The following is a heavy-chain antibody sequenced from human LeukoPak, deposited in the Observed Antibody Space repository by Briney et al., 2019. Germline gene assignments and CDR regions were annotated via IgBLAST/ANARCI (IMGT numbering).Heavy chain of an antibody. CDR3: ARVGHLVLQYYFDY. D-gene: IGHD6-19*01. V-gene: IGHV1-18*01. CDR1: GYTFTSYG. CDR2: ISAYNGNT. J-gene: IGHJ4*02. Sequence: GASVKVSCKASGYTFTSYGISWVRQAPGQGLEWMGWISAYNGNTNYAQKLQGRVTMTTDTSTSTAYMELRSPRSDDTAVYYCARVGHLVLQYYFDYWGQGTLVTVSS.